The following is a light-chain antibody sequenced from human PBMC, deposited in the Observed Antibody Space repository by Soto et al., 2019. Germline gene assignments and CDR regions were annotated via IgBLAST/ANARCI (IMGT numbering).Light chain of an antibody. J-gene: IGKJ1*01. V-gene: IGKV3-20*01. CDR3: QQYAKAPLT. CDR2: GAS. CDR1: QIFIDNY. Sequence: EIVLTHSPGTLSLSAGERATLSCRASQIFIDNYLAWYQQKPGQAPRLVVYGASSRATGVPDRFSASGSGTDFTLTISRLEPEDFAVYYCQQYAKAPLTFGQGTKVDI.